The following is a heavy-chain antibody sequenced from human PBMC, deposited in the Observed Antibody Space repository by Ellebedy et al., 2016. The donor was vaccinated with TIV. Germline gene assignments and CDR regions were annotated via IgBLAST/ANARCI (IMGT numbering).Heavy chain of an antibody. CDR2: ISYEVHNT. Sequence: GESLKISXAASGFIFSSYGFVWVRQAQGKGLGWVAAISYEVHNTDYAGSVKGRFTISRDNSKSVVYLEMNNLTTEDTATYYCAREFLGHAPASTDYWGQGTRVTVS. CDR3: AREFLGHAPASTDY. V-gene: IGHV3-30*03. CDR1: GFIFSSYG. D-gene: IGHD1-26*01. J-gene: IGHJ4*02.